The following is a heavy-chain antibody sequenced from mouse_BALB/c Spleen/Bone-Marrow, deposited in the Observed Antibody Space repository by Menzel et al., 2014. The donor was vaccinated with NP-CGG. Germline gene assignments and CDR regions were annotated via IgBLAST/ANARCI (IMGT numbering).Heavy chain of an antibody. CDR1: GYSFTGYT. D-gene: IGHD2-3*01. V-gene: IGHV1-18*01. CDR3: AREGGYDGYYPLAY. Sequence: VHVKQSGPELVKPGASMKISCKASGYSFTGYTMNWVKQSHGKNLEWIGLINPYDGGTSYNQKFKGKATLTVDKSPSTAYMEFLSLTSEDSAVYYCAREGGYDGYYPLAYWGQGTLVTVSA. J-gene: IGHJ3*01. CDR2: INPYDGGT.